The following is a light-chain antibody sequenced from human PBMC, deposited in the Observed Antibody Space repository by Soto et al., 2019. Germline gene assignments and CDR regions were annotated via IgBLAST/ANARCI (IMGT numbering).Light chain of an antibody. CDR1: QSISSSS. Sequence: EIVLTQSPGTLSLSPGERATLSCRASQSISSSSLAWYQQKPGQAPRLLVYGASSRATGVPDRFSGSGSGTDFTLTISSLRPEDVALYFCQQYGGSPPTFGQGTKVEIK. CDR2: GAS. V-gene: IGKV3-20*01. CDR3: QQYGGSPPT. J-gene: IGKJ1*01.